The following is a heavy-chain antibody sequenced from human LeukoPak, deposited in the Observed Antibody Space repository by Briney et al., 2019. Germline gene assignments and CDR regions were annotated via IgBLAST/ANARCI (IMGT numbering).Heavy chain of an antibody. D-gene: IGHD3-10*01. CDR1: GSSISSSSYY. J-gene: IGHJ5*02. CDR3: ARALRRYYGSGIENWFDP. CDR2: VDYSGNT. V-gene: IGHV4-39*07. Sequence: PSETLSLTCAVSGSSISSSSYYWGWIRQPGGKGLGWIGSVDYSGNTSYNPALKSSATISADTSTNQFSLKLSSATAAETAVYYCARALRRYYGSGIENWFDPWGQGTLVTVSS.